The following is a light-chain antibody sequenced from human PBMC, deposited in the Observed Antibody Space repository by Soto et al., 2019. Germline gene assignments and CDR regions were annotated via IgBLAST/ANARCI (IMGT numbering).Light chain of an antibody. CDR1: XXXVGGYNY. CDR2: XVS. J-gene: IGLJ3*02. V-gene: IGLV2-14*01. Sequence: QSALXXXXXXXGSXGXSXXIXXXXXXXXVGGYNYVSWYQQHPGKAPKLXXXXVSNRPSGVSNRFSGSKSGNTASLTISGLQAEDEADYYCSSYTSSSTPWVFGGGTKLTVL. CDR3: SSYTSSSTPWV.